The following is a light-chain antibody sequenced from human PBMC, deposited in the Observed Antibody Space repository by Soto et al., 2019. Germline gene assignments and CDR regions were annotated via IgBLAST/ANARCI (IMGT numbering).Light chain of an antibody. Sequence: QSALTQPASVSGSTGQSITISCTGTSSDVGSHNLVSWYQQHPGQAPKLMIYEVSKRPLGVSARFSASKSGNRASLTISWLQADDEADYYCCSYGGSRAVFGGGTQLTVL. J-gene: IGLJ7*01. V-gene: IGLV2-23*02. CDR3: CSYGGSRAV. CDR2: EVS. CDR1: SSDVGSHNL.